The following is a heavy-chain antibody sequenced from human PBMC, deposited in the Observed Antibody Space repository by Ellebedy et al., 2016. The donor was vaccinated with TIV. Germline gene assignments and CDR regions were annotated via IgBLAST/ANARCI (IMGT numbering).Heavy chain of an antibody. V-gene: IGHV4-38-2*02. D-gene: IGHD1-1*01. CDR3: TRGGTSYSDY. CDR2: IYYSGST. J-gene: IGHJ4*02. CDR1: GYSISSGFY. Sequence: SETLSLTCTVSGYSISSGFYWGWIRQPPGKGLEWIGSIYYSGSTYYNPSLKSRVTISVDKSKNQFSLKVSSVTAADTAMYYCTRGGTSYSDYWGQGTLVTVSS.